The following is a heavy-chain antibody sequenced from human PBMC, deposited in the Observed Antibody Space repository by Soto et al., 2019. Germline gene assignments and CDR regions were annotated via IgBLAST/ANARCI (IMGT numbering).Heavy chain of an antibody. Sequence: KTSETLSLTCTVSGGSISGGVYYWSWIRHHPGKGLEWIGYIYYSGSTYYNPSLKSRVTISVDTSKNQFSLKLSSVTAADTAVYYCASGMIGDAFDIWGQGTMVTVSS. CDR1: GGSISGGVYY. J-gene: IGHJ3*02. D-gene: IGHD3-22*01. CDR3: ASGMIGDAFDI. CDR2: IYYSGST. V-gene: IGHV4-31*03.